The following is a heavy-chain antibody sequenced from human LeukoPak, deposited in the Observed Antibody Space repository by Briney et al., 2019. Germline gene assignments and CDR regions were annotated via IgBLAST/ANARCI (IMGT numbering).Heavy chain of an antibody. J-gene: IGHJ4*02. D-gene: IGHD1-26*01. CDR1: GGSFSGPY. CDR2: INHSGSS. V-gene: IGHV4-34*01. CDR3: ARAFSVWGGATGISYYFDY. Sequence: SETLSLTCNVYGGSFSGPYWTWLRQSPGKRLEWIGEINHSGSSDYNPSLESRVTISVDTSKNQFSLRLSSATAADTAVYYCARAFSVWGGATGISYYFDYWGQGTLVTVSS.